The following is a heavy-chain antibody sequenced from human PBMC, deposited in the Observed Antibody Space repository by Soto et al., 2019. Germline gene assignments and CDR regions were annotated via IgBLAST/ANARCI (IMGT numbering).Heavy chain of an antibody. CDR2: IYYSGST. Sequence: QLQLQESGPGLVKPSETLSLTCSVSGGSISSSSYYWGWIRQPPGKGLQWIGTIYYSGSTYYNPSLQSRVTISVDTSTNPFSLKLSSVTAADTAVYYCASSDGGSTIDYWGQGALVTVSS. V-gene: IGHV4-39*01. J-gene: IGHJ4*02. CDR3: ASSDGGSTIDY. CDR1: GGSISSSSYY.